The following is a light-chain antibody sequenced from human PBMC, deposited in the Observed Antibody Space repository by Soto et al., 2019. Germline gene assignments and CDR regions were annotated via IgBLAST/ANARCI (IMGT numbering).Light chain of an antibody. J-gene: IGKJ5*01. CDR3: HRRSHLIT. Sequence: EIVLTQSPATLSLSPGESATLSCRASQSVGPYLAWYQQKPGQAPRLIIYDTSNRVTGVPARFSGSGSGTDFTLTIKSAEPEDLAIYYCHRRSHLITFGQGTRLEIK. CDR2: DTS. V-gene: IGKV3-11*01. CDR1: QSVGPY.